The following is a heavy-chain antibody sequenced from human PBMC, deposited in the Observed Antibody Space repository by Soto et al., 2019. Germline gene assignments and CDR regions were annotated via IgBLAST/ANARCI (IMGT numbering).Heavy chain of an antibody. V-gene: IGHV6-1*01. Sequence: SPTLSLPCAISGDSVSSHSAAWNWIRQSPSRGLEWLGRTYYRSKWYNDYAVSVKSRITINPDTSKNQFSLQLNSVTPEDTAVYYCARWEESGASAIVAGPYYYYGMDVWGQGTTVTVSS. D-gene: IGHD5-12*01. CDR1: GDSVSSHSAA. CDR3: ARWEESGASAIVAGPYYYYGMDV. CDR2: TYYRSKWYN. J-gene: IGHJ6*02.